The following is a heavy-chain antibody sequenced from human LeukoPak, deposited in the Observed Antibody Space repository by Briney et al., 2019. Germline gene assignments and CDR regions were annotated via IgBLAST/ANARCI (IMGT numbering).Heavy chain of an antibody. J-gene: IGHJ4*02. CDR3: AADLYGPVFDY. D-gene: IGHD3-16*01. Sequence: SVKVSCKPSGFTFTSSTVQWVRQARGQRLEWIGWIVVGSGNTKYAQKFQERVTITRDMSTNTAYMELSSLRSEDTAVYYCAADLYGPVFDYWGQGTLVTVSS. CDR1: GFTFTSST. V-gene: IGHV1-58*01. CDR2: IVVGSGNT.